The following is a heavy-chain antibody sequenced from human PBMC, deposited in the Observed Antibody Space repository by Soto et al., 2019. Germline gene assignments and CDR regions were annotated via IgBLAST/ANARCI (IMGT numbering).Heavy chain of an antibody. D-gene: IGHD1-20*01. CDR1: GGSISSGDDF. CDR3: ARDRAKWKDYYYYGMDV. Sequence: QMQLQESGPGLVKPSQTLSLTCTVSGGSISSGDDFWTWIRQPPGKGLEWIGYIYYSGSTYYNPSLKSRLTMSVDTSKNQFSQKLSSVTAADTSVYYCARDRAKWKDYYYYGMDVWGQGTTVTVSS. CDR2: IYYSGST. J-gene: IGHJ6*02. V-gene: IGHV4-30-4*01.